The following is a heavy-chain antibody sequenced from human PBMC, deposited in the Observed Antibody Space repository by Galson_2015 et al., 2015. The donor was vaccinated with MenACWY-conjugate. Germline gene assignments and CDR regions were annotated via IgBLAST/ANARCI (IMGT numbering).Heavy chain of an antibody. D-gene: IGHD6-19*01. Sequence: SLRLSCAGSGFTFDDKDMHWVRQAPGKGLEWVSGISWDSGSIDYADSVKGRFTISRDNAKNSLYLQISSLRAEDTALYYCAKSAEYSSGWYVIEYWGQGALVTVSS. J-gene: IGHJ4*02. CDR3: AKSAEYSSGWYVIEY. CDR1: GFTFDDKD. V-gene: IGHV3-9*01. CDR2: ISWDSGSI.